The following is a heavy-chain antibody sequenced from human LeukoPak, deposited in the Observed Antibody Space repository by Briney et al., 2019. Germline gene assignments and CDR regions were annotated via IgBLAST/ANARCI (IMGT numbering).Heavy chain of an antibody. CDR2: IKQDGSET. CDR1: GFSFSSYW. Sequence: PGGSLRLSCAASGFSFSSYWMSWVRQAPGKGLEWVANIKQDGSETYYVDSVKGRFTISRDNAQNSLYLQMNSLRAEDTAVYYCVRDLAGPPQEAFDIWGQGTVVTVSS. CDR3: VRDLAGPPQEAFDI. J-gene: IGHJ3*02. V-gene: IGHV3-7*01.